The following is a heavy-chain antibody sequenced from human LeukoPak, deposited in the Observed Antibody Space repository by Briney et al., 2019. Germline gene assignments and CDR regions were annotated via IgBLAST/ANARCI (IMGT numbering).Heavy chain of an antibody. CDR1: GYTFTSYA. CDR2: INAGNGNT. J-gene: IGHJ4*02. V-gene: IGHV1-3*01. Sequence: RASVKVSCKASGYTFTSYAMHWVRQAPRQRLEWMGWINAGNGNTKYSQKFQGRVTITRDTSASTAYMELSSLRSEDTAVYYCAREGSGWDYDYWGQGTLVTVSS. CDR3: AREGSGWDYDY. D-gene: IGHD6-19*01.